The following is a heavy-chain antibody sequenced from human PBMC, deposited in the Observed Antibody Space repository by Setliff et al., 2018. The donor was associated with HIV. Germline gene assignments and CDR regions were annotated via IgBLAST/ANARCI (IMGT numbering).Heavy chain of an antibody. CDR2: IKPSGGV. J-gene: IGHJ4*02. CDR3: ARGGDTNALDY. Sequence: SETLSLTCGIYGGSPSGYYWSWIRQTPGKGLEWIGQIKPSGGVDYNPSLKSQITISGYTSKNQFSLKMASLVAADTAVYYCARGGDTNALDYWGQGTLVTVSS. CDR1: GGSPSGYY. V-gene: IGHV4-34*01. D-gene: IGHD3-16*01.